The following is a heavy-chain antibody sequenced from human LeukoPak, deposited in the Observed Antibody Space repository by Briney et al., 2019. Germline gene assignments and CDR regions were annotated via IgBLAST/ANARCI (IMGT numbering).Heavy chain of an antibody. CDR1: GFTFSDYA. Sequence: GGSLRLSCAASGFTFSDYAMTWVRQAPGMGLEWVSAISGSGAGTYYADSVKGRFTISRDNSKNTLFLQMNSLRGEDTAVYYCAKERSFGTWLGDYWGQGTLVTVSS. J-gene: IGHJ4*02. D-gene: IGHD2/OR15-2a*01. CDR3: AKERSFGTWLGDY. CDR2: ISGSGAGT. V-gene: IGHV3-23*01.